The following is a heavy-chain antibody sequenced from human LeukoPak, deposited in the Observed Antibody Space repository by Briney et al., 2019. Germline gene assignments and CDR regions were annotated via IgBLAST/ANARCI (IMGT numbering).Heavy chain of an antibody. J-gene: IGHJ4*02. CDR2: ISSSGSTI. Sequence: GGSLRLSCAASGFTFSDYYMSWIRQAPGKGLEWVSYISSSGSTIYYADSVKGRFTISRDNAKNSLYLQMNSLRAEDTAVYYCAKELGSGSYYNEDYFDYWGQGTLVTVSS. CDR1: GFTFSDYY. D-gene: IGHD3-10*01. V-gene: IGHV3-11*01. CDR3: AKELGSGSYYNEDYFDY.